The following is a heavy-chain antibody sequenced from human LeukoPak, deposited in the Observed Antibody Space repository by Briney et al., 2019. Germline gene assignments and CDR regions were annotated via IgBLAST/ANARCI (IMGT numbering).Heavy chain of an antibody. CDR2: IYSGGST. D-gene: IGHD6-19*01. CDR1: GFTVSSNY. Sequence: PGGSLRLSCAASGFTVSSNYMSWVRQAPGKGLEWVSVIYSGGSTYYADSVKGRFTISRDNSKNTLYLQMNSLRAEDTAVYYCARGQAVAGRPPAFDIWGQGTMVTVSS. V-gene: IGHV3-53*01. CDR3: ARGQAVAGRPPAFDI. J-gene: IGHJ3*02.